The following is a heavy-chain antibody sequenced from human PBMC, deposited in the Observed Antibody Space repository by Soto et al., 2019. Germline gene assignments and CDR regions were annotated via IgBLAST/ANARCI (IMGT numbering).Heavy chain of an antibody. V-gene: IGHV3-23*01. CDR3: AKDLLVPSDAFDI. J-gene: IGHJ3*02. Sequence: EVQLLESGGGLVQPGGSLRLSCAASGFTFSSYAMSWVRQAPGKGLEWVSAISGSGGSTYYADSVKGRFTIFRDNSKNTLYLQMNSLRAEDTAVYYCAKDLLVPSDAFDIWGQGTMVTVSS. CDR2: ISGSGGST. D-gene: IGHD2-8*02. CDR1: GFTFSSYA.